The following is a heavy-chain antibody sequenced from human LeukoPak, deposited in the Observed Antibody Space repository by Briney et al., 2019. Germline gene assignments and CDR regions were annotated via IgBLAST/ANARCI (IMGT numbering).Heavy chain of an antibody. J-gene: IGHJ4*02. CDR3: ARSGTYKGYFDY. V-gene: IGHV4-4*07. Sequence: SETLSLTCTVSGGSISSYYCSWIRQPAGKGLEWIGRIYTSGSTNYNPSLKSRVTMSVDTSKSQFSLKLISVTAADTAVYYCARSGTYKGYFDYWGQGTLVTVSS. CDR1: GGSISSYY. CDR2: IYTSGST. D-gene: IGHD2-2*01.